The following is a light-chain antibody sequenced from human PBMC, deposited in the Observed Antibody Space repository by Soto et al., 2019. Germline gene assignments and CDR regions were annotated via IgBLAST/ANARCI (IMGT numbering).Light chain of an antibody. CDR2: DVT. CDR3: CSYAGSYTFYV. CDR1: SSDVGGYNY. J-gene: IGLJ1*01. Sequence: SALAQPRSVSGSPGQSVTISCSGTSSDVGGYNYVSWYQQYPGAAPKLMIYDVTMRPSGVPYRFSGSKSGNTASLTISGLQAEDEADYYCCSYAGSYTFYVFGGGTKVTVL. V-gene: IGLV2-11*01.